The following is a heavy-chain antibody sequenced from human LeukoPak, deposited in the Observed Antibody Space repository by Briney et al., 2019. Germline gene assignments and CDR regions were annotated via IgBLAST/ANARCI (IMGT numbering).Heavy chain of an antibody. D-gene: IGHD1-26*01. CDR3: ARGGGTYFDY. J-gene: IGHJ4*02. CDR1: GFTFSSYE. CDR2: MNSDGSSR. V-gene: IGHV3-74*01. Sequence: GGSLRLSCAASGFTFSSYEMIWVRQAPGQGLVWVSRMNSDGSSRIYADSVKGRFTISGDNAKNTLYLEMNSPRAEDTAVYYCARGGGTYFDYWGQGTLVTVSS.